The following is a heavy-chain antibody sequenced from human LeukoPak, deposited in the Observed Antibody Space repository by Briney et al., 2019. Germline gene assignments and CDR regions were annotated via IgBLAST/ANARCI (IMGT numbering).Heavy chain of an antibody. CDR1: GFTFSSYA. CDR2: ISGSGGST. D-gene: IGHD3-9*01. V-gene: IGHV3-23*01. CDR3: AKDQGHDILTGYTDY. J-gene: IGHJ4*02. Sequence: GGSLRLSCAASGFTFSSYAMSWVRQAPGKGLEWVSAISGSGGSTYYADSVKGRFTISRDNSKNTLYLQMNSLRAEDTAVYYCAKDQGHDILTGYTDYGGQGTLVTVSS.